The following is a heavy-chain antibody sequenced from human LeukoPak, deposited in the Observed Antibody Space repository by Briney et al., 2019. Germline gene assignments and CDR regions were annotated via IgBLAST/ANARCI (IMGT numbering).Heavy chain of an antibody. CDR2: IQQDGSEK. Sequence: GGSLRLSCAASGFTFSSYATSWVRQAPGKGLEWVANIQQDGSEKYYVDSVKGRFTVSRDNAKNSLYLQMNSLRAGDTAVYYCAREGGIVLIVYATSPLGDLNSDFDYWGQGTLVTVSS. CDR3: AREGGIVLIVYATSPLGDLNSDFDY. CDR1: GFTFSSYA. J-gene: IGHJ4*02. V-gene: IGHV3-7*01. D-gene: IGHD2-8*01.